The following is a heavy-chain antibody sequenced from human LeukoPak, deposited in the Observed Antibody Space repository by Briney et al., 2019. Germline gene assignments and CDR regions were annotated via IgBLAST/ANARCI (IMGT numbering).Heavy chain of an antibody. CDR2: IYPGDSDT. Sequence: GESLKISCKGSGYSFTSYWIGWVRQMPGKGLEWMGIIYPGDSDTRYSPSFQGRVTISADKSISTAYLQWSSLKASDTAMYYCARGVFDIVVVPAAIGYFDYWGQGTLVTVSS. D-gene: IGHD2-2*01. V-gene: IGHV5-51*01. CDR3: ARGVFDIVVVPAAIGYFDY. J-gene: IGHJ4*02. CDR1: GYSFTSYW.